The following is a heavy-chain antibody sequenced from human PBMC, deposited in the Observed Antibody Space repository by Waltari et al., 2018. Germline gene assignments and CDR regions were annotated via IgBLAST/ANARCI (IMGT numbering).Heavy chain of an antibody. CDR1: GFPLRGFG. Sequence: QVQLVESGGGVVQPGRSLRLSCAASGFPLRGFGMHWVRQAPGKGLEWVAVIWQDGSNEYYVDSVKGRFTISRDNSKNTLYLQMNSLRAEDSAVYYCASQSTTLFDYWGQGTLVTVSS. CDR3: ASQSTTLFDY. J-gene: IGHJ4*02. D-gene: IGHD2-15*01. CDR2: IWQDGSNE. V-gene: IGHV3-33*01.